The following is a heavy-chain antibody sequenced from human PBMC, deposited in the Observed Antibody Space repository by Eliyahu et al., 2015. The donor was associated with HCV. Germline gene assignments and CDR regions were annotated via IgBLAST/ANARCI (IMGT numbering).Heavy chain of an antibody. D-gene: IGHD1-26*01. Sequence: QMQLVESGGGVVQPGRSLRLSCAGSGFTFXSYGMXXVRQAPGKGLEWGAVISYDGGNKYYADSVKGRFTISRDNSKNTLYLQMNSLRAEDTAVYYCAKDPGSGVGATDYYYYYMDVWGKGTTVTVSS. CDR3: AKDPGSGVGATDYYYYYMDV. CDR1: GFTFXSYG. J-gene: IGHJ6*03. V-gene: IGHV3-30*18. CDR2: ISYDGGNK.